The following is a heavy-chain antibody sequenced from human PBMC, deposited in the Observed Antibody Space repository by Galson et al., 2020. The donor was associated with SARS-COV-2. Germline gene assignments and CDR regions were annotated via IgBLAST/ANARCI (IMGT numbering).Heavy chain of an antibody. V-gene: IGHV3-30*04. CDR3: ASAYDILTGYYNIDAFDI. CDR2: ISYDGSNK. CDR1: GFTFSSYA. Sequence: GGSLRLSCAASGFTFSSYAMHWVRQAPGKGLEWVAVISYDGSNKYYADSVKGRFTISRDNSKNTLYLQMNSLRAEDTAVYYCASAYDILTGYYNIDAFDIWGQGTMVTVSS. D-gene: IGHD3-9*01. J-gene: IGHJ3*02.